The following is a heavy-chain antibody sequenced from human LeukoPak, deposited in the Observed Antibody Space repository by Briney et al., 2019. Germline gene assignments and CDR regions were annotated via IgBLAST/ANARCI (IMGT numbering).Heavy chain of an antibody. CDR1: GGSISSYY. J-gene: IGHJ6*02. D-gene: IGHD4-17*01. CDR2: ISYSGST. Sequence: SETLSLTCTVSGGSISSYYWSWIRQPPGKGLECIGYISYSGSTNYSPSLESRVTISVDRSKNQFSLKLSSVTAADTAMYYCARHVSGDYAWLDVWGQGTTVTVSS. CDR3: ARHVSGDYAWLDV. V-gene: IGHV4-59*08.